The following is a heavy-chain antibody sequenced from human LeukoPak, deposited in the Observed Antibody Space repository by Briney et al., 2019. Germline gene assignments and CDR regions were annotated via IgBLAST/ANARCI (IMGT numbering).Heavy chain of an antibody. Sequence: SQTLSLTCTVSGGSISSGGYYWSWIRQPPGKGLEWIGYIYHSGSTYYNPSHKSRVTISVDRSKNQFSLKLSSVTAADTAVYYCARGYDNWNYGGPIDYWGQGTLVTVSS. D-gene: IGHD1-7*01. J-gene: IGHJ4*02. CDR1: GGSISSGGYY. V-gene: IGHV4-30-2*01. CDR2: IYHSGST. CDR3: ARGYDNWNYGGPIDY.